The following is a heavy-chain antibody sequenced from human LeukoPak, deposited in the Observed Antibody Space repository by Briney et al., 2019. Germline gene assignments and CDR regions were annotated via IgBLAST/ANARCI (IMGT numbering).Heavy chain of an antibody. D-gene: IGHD5-12*01. Sequence: GGSLRLSCAASGFTFSSYWMSWVRQAPEKGLEWVANIKQDGSEKYYVDSVKGRFTISRDNAKNSLYLQMNSLRAEDTAVYYCAGGGYSGYDWAFDIWGQGTMVTVSS. CDR3: AGGGYSGYDWAFDI. V-gene: IGHV3-7*01. J-gene: IGHJ3*02. CDR1: GFTFSSYW. CDR2: IKQDGSEK.